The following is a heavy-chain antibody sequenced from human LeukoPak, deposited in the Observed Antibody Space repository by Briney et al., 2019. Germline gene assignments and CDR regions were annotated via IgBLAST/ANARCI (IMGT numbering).Heavy chain of an antibody. J-gene: IGHJ4*02. CDR1: GFTFSSYA. CDR3: AGWAMDPPFDY. V-gene: IGHV3-30*04. Sequence: GGSLRLSCAASGFTFSSYAMHWVRQAPGKGLEWVAVISYDGSNKYYADSVKGRFTISRDNSKNTLYLQMNSLRAEDTAVYYCAGWAMDPPFDYWGQGTLVTVSS. CDR2: ISYDGSNK. D-gene: IGHD5-18*01.